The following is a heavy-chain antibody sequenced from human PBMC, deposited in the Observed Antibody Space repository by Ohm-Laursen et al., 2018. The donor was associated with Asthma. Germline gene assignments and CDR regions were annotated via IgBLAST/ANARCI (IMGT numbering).Heavy chain of an antibody. D-gene: IGHD1-26*01. CDR3: AKAYSGSYYWGAGFDY. J-gene: IGHJ4*02. Sequence: SLRLSCAASGFTFSDYYMSWIRQAPGKGLEWVSYISSSGSTIYYADSVKGRFTISRDNAKNSLYLQMNSLRAEDTALYYCAKAYSGSYYWGAGFDYWGQGTLVTVSS. CDR1: GFTFSDYY. CDR2: ISSSGSTI. V-gene: IGHV3-11*01.